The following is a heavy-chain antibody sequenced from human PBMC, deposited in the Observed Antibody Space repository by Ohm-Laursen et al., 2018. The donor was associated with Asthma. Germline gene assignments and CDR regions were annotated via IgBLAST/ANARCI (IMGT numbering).Heavy chain of an antibody. J-gene: IGHJ6*02. CDR1: GFTFEDYA. CDR2: ISWNSGGI. CDR3: AKDVKAYYGSGSYYAYHGMDV. D-gene: IGHD3-10*01. Sequence: SLRLSCAASGFTFEDYAMHWVRQAPGKGLEWASGISWNSGGIGYADSVKGRFTISRDNAKNSLYLQMDSLGPEDTALYYCAKDVKAYYGSGSYYAYHGMDVWGLGTTVTVSS. V-gene: IGHV3-9*01.